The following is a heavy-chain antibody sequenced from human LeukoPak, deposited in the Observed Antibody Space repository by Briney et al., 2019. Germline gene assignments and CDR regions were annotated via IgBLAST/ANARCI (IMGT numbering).Heavy chain of an antibody. Sequence: PGGSLRLSCAASGFTFSSYSMNWVRQAPGKGLEWVANIKQDGSEKYYVDSVKGRFTISRDNAKNSLYLQMNSLRAEDTAVYYCARNGKWFGGGQRFDPWGQGTLVTVSS. J-gene: IGHJ5*02. CDR3: ARNGKWFGGGQRFDP. V-gene: IGHV3-7*01. CDR2: IKQDGSEK. CDR1: GFTFSSYS. D-gene: IGHD3-10*01.